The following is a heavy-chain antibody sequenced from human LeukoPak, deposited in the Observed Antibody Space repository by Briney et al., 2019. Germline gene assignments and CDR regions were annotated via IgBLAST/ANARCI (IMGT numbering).Heavy chain of an antibody. CDR3: AREFVPLYYYDSSGYYKDAFDI. CDR1: GYTFTSYY. D-gene: IGHD3-22*01. J-gene: IGHJ3*02. CDR2: INPCGGST. V-gene: IGHV1-46*01. Sequence: GASVKVSCKASGYTFTSYYMHWVRQAPGQGLEWMGIINPCGGSTSYAQKFQGRVIMTRDTSTSTVFMALSSLRSEDTAVYYCAREFVPLYYYDSSGYYKDAFDIWGQGTMVTVSS.